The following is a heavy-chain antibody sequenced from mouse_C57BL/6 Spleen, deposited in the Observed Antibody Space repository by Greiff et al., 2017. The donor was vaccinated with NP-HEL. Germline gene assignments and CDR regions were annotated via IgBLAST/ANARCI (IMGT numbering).Heavy chain of an antibody. V-gene: IGHV5-17*01. J-gene: IGHJ2*01. CDR3: ARNRSFDY. CDR1: GFTFSDYG. Sequence: EVKLVESGGGLVKPGGSLKLSCAASGFTFSDYGMHWVRQAPEKGLEWVAYISSGSSTICYADTVKGRFTISRDNAKNTLFLQITSLRAEDTAMYCCARNRSFDYWGQGTTLTVSS. CDR2: ISSGSSTI.